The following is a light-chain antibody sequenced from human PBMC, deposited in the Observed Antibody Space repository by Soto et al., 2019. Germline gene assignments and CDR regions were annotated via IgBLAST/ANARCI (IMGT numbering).Light chain of an antibody. J-gene: IGKJ1*01. Sequence: IVLTQSPATLSLSPGERATLSCRSSQSVSSNLAWYQQKPGLAPRLLIYDASNRATGIPSRFSGSGSGTDFTLTISSLEPEDFAVYYCQQRSNWPPWTFGQGTKVDIK. CDR2: DAS. V-gene: IGKV3-11*01. CDR1: QSVSSN. CDR3: QQRSNWPPWT.